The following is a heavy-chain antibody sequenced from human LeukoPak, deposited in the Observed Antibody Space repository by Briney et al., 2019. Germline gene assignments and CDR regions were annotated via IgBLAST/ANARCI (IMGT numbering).Heavy chain of an antibody. CDR2: IYSGGST. J-gene: IGHJ6*02. CDR3: ARELSQNYYYYGMDV. D-gene: IGHD3-16*02. Sequence: SGGSLRLSCAASGFTFSSYAMSWVRQAPGKGLEWVSVIYSGGSTYYADSVKGRFTISRDNSKNTLYLQMNSLRAEDTAVYYCARELSQNYYYYGMDVWGQGTTVTVSS. V-gene: IGHV3-53*01. CDR1: GFTFSSYA.